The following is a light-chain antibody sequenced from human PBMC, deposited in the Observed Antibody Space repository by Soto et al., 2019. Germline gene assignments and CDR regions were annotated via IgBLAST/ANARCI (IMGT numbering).Light chain of an antibody. CDR3: QQLNSYPLT. CDR1: QGISSF. Sequence: IQLTQSPSSLSASVGDRVTITCRASQGISSFLAWYQQKPGKAPKLLIYAASTLKSGVPSTFSGSGSGTDFTLPISSLQPEDFATYYCQQLNSYPLTFCGGTKVEIK. V-gene: IGKV1-9*01. J-gene: IGKJ4*01. CDR2: AAS.